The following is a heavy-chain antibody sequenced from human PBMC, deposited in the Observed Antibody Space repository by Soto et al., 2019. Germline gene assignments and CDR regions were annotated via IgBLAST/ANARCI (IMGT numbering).Heavy chain of an antibody. J-gene: IGHJ6*03. Sequence: GSVKVSCKTFGYTFRSYGISWVRQAPGQGLEWMGWISAYNGNTKYAQKFQDRVTLTTDTPTSTAYMELGSLGSDDTAVYYCARRLAVHSTIASNYYYYYLDVWGKGTTVTVSS. V-gene: IGHV1-18*01. CDR2: ISAYNGNT. CDR1: GYTFRSYG. CDR3: ARRLAVHSTIASNYYYYYLDV. D-gene: IGHD2-2*01.